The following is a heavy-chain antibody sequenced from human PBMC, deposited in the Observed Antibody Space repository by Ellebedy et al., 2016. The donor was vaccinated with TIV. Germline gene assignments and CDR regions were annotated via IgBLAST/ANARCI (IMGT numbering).Heavy chain of an antibody. CDR2: IFYSGST. CDR3: ARPGTTGGLEY. J-gene: IGHJ4*02. Sequence: MPSETLSLTCTVSGGSISRGSFYWGWVRQPPGKGLEWIGSIFYSGSTYYNPSLKSRLTISVETSKNQFSLKLSSVTAADTAVYFCARPGTTGGLEYWGQGSLVTVSS. D-gene: IGHD1-1*01. V-gene: IGHV4-39*01. CDR1: GGSISRGSFY.